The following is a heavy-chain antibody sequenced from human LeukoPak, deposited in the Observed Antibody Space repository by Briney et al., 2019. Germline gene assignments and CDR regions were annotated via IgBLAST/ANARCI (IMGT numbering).Heavy chain of an antibody. V-gene: IGHV4-34*01. CDR1: GGSFSGYY. CDR3: ARGRRWQWLVDAPAHAFDI. D-gene: IGHD6-19*01. CDR2: INHSGST. Sequence: PSETLSLTCAVYGGSFSGYYWSWIRQPPGKGLEWIGEINHSGSTNYNPSLKSRVTISVDTSKNQFSLKLSSVTAADTAVYYCARGRRWQWLVDAPAHAFDIWGQGTMVTASS. J-gene: IGHJ3*02.